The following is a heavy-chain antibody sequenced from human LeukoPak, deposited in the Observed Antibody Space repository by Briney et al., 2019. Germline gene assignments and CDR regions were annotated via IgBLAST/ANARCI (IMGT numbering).Heavy chain of an antibody. CDR2: VNLQGST. Sequence: SETLSLTCTVSGGSINNYYWSWIRQPPGKGLEWIGEVNLQGSTNYNPSLMGRVAISVDTSENHISLQLTSVTAADTAVYYCAREGGPYRPLDYSGQGTLVTVSS. V-gene: IGHV4-59*12. CDR3: AREGGPYRPLDY. CDR1: GGSINNYY. J-gene: IGHJ4*02.